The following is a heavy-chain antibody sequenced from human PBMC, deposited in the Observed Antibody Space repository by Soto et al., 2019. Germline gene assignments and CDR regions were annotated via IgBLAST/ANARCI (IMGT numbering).Heavy chain of an antibody. D-gene: IGHD3-9*01. CDR2: TSGSGGTT. V-gene: IGHV3-23*01. CDR3: AKTSKTTILTVYDV. J-gene: IGHJ6*02. CDR1: GFSFSDHG. Sequence: EVHLLESGGGLVQPGGSLRLSCEASGFSFSDHGMSWVRQAPGKGLEWVSVTSGSGGTTYYVDSVKGRFTISRDNSKNTLYLQMNSLRVEDTAVYYCAKTSKTTILTVYDVWGRVTTVTVSS.